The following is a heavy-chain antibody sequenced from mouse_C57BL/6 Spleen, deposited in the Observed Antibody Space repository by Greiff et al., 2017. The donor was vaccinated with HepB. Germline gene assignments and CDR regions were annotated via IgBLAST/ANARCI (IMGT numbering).Heavy chain of an antibody. V-gene: IGHV1-19*01. J-gene: IGHJ2*01. CDR3: ARSGGTGTGDFDY. D-gene: IGHD4-1*01. Sequence: VQLQQSGPVLVKPGASVKMSCKASGYTFTDYYMNWVKQSHGKSLEWIGVINPYNGGTSYNQKFKGKATLTVDKSSSTAYMELNSLTSEDSAVYYCARSGGTGTGDFDYWGQGTTLTVSS. CDR1: GYTFTDYY. CDR2: INPYNGGT.